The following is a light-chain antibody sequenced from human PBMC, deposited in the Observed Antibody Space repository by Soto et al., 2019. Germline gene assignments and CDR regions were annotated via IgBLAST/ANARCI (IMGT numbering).Light chain of an antibody. J-gene: IGKJ5*01. CDR3: QQRSNWIT. Sequence: EIVLTQSPATLSLSPGERATLSCRASQSINKYLAWFQQKPGQAPGLLIYDASNRATGIPGRFSGSGSGTDFTLTISSLEPEDFAVYYCQQRSNWITFGQGTRLEIK. CDR2: DAS. CDR1: QSINKY. V-gene: IGKV3-11*01.